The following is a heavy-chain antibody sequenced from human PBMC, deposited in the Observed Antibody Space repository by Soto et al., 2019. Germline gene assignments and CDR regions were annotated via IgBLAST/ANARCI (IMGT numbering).Heavy chain of an antibody. V-gene: IGHV4-59*01. CDR1: GGSFSSYF. CDR2: IFHTGST. D-gene: IGHD1-26*01. Sequence: SDTLSLTCAVSGGSFSSYFWSWIRQPPGKGLEWIGYIFHTGSTSYNTSLKSRVTMSIDTSKSQFSLKLNSVTAADTAVYYCAMLSGAHHSSLDSWGQVILVTVSS. J-gene: IGHJ5*01. CDR3: AMLSGAHHSSLDS.